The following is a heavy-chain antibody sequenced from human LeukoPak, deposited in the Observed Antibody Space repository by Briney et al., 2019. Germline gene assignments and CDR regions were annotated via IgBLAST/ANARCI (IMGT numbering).Heavy chain of an antibody. V-gene: IGHV4-34*01. D-gene: IGHD2-2*01. J-gene: IGHJ4*02. CDR1: GGSFSGYY. Sequence: PSETLSLTCAVYGGSFSGYYWTWIRQSPGKGLEWIGEINHSGSTNYNPSLKSRVTISVDTSRNQFSLKLSSVTAADTAVYYCARPNHKDHCSSAGCYGYFDYWGQGTLVTVSS. CDR3: ARPNHKDHCSSAGCYGYFDY. CDR2: INHSGST.